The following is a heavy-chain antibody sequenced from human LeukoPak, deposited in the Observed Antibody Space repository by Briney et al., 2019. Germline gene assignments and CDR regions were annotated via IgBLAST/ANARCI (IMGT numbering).Heavy chain of an antibody. V-gene: IGHV1-18*01. Sequence: GASVKVSCKASGYTFTSYGISWVQQAPGQGLEWMGWISAYNGNTNYAQKLQGRVTMTTDTSTSTAYMGLRSLRSDDTAVYYCARVHRVRGFDPWGQGTLVTVSS. CDR1: GYTFTSYG. CDR3: ARVHRVRGFDP. D-gene: IGHD3-10*01. J-gene: IGHJ5*02. CDR2: ISAYNGNT.